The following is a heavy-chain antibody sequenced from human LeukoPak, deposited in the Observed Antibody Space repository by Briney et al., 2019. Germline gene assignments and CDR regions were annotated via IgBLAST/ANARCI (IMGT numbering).Heavy chain of an antibody. J-gene: IGHJ4*02. CDR1: GYTLTELS. Sequence: ASVKVSCKVSGYTLTELSIHWVRQAPGKGLEWMGGFDPEDGETIYAQKFQGRVTMTEDTSTDTAYMELSSLRSEDTAVYYCATDLNSGSYPGYWGQGTLVTVSS. V-gene: IGHV1-24*01. CDR2: FDPEDGET. CDR3: ATDLNSGSYPGY. D-gene: IGHD1-26*01.